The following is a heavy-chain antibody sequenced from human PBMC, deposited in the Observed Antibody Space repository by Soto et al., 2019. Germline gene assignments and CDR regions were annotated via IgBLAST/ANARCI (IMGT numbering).Heavy chain of an antibody. D-gene: IGHD3-9*01. Sequence: PSETLSLTWTVSGVSISNRYWSWILQPPGKGLEWIGYIHYSGSTNYNPSLKSRVTISVETSKNQFSLKLNSVTAADTAVYYCARERYDILNGRYFDYWGQGALVTVSS. CDR1: GVSISNRY. CDR2: IHYSGST. CDR3: ARERYDILNGRYFDY. V-gene: IGHV4-59*11. J-gene: IGHJ4*02.